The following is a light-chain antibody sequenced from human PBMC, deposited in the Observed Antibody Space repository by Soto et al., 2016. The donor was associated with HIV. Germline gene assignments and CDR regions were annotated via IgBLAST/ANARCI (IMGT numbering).Light chain of an antibody. CDR2: EVS. CDR3: MQGTYWQC. Sequence: DVVLTQSPLSLPVTLGQPASISCRSSQSLVHSNGNTYLNWFQQRPGQSPRRLIYEVSHRDSGVPDRFSGSGSGTDFTLKISRVEAEDVGVYYCMQGTYWQCFGQGTKLEIK. CDR1: QSLVHSNGNTY. V-gene: IGKV2-30*02. J-gene: IGKJ2*03.